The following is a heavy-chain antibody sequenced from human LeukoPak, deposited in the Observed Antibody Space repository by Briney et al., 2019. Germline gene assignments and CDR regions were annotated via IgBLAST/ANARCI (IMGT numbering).Heavy chain of an antibody. CDR3: ARHLAYYDFWSGYQKNSDY. D-gene: IGHD3-3*01. V-gene: IGHV4-38-2*01. CDR1: GYSISSGYY. J-gene: IGHJ4*02. Sequence: PSETLSLTCAVSGYSISSGYYWGWIRQPPGKGLEWIGSIYHSGSTYYNPSLKSRVTISVDTSKNQFSLKLSSVTAADTAVYYCARHLAYYDFWSGYQKNSDYWGQGTLVTVSS. CDR2: IYHSGST.